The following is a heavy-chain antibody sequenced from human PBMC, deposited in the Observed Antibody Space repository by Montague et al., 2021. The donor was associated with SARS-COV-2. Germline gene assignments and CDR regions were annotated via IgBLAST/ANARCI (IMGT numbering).Heavy chain of an antibody. V-gene: IGHV4-39*02. Sequence: SETLSLTCTVSGGSISSSNYYWDWIRQPPGKGLEWIGSIYDSGSTYYNPSLKSRVTISVDTSKNHLSLKLSPVTAADTAVYYCARRGRKLLPVATTIGGFDIWGQGTMATVSS. CDR1: GGSISSSNYY. D-gene: IGHD5-12*01. CDR3: ARRGRKLLPVATTIGGFDI. J-gene: IGHJ3*02. CDR2: IYDSGST.